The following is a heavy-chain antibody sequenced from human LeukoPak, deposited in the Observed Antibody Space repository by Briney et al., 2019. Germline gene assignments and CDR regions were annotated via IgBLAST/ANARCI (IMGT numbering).Heavy chain of an antibody. Sequence: GGSLRLSCAASGFTFSNSAMSWVRQAPGKGLEWVSRINIDGSITNYADSVKGRFTISRDNAKNTLYLQMNSLRAEDTAVYYCAKDKEYSSSPPLYYFDYWGQGTLVTVSS. CDR1: GFTFSNSA. CDR3: AKDKEYSSSPPLYYFDY. J-gene: IGHJ4*02. V-gene: IGHV3-74*01. D-gene: IGHD6-6*01. CDR2: INIDGSIT.